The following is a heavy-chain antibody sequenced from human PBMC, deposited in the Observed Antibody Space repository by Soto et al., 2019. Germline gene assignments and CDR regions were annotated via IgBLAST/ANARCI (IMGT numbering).Heavy chain of an antibody. Sequence: GGSLRLSCAASGFTFSSYSMNWVRHAPGKGLEWVSSISSSSSYIYYADSVKGRFTISRDNAKNSLYLQMNSLRAEDTAVYYCARWQTGSSYKPYYYYGMDVWGQGTTVTVSS. CDR3: ARWQTGSSYKPYYYYGMDV. J-gene: IGHJ6*02. CDR2: ISSSSSYI. V-gene: IGHV3-21*01. CDR1: GFTFSSYS. D-gene: IGHD6-6*01.